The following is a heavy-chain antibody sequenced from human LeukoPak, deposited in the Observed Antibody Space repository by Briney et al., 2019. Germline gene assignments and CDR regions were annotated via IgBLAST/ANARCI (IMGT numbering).Heavy chain of an antibody. D-gene: IGHD2-15*01. CDR2: IIPIFGTA. Sequence: GSSVKVSCKASGGTFSSYAISWVRQAPGQGLEWMGGIIPIFGTANYAQKFQGRVTITTDESTSTAYMELSSLRSEDTAVYYCARGRDRPGWFDPWGQGTLVTVSS. V-gene: IGHV1-69*05. CDR3: ARGRDRPGWFDP. J-gene: IGHJ5*02. CDR1: GGTFSSYA.